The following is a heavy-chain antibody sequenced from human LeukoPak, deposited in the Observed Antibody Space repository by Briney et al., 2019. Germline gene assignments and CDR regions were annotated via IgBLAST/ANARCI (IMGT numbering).Heavy chain of an antibody. D-gene: IGHD1-26*01. Sequence: GGSLRLSCAASGFTFSSYAMHWVRQAPGKGLEWVAVITYDGSNKYYADSVKGRFTISRDNSKNTLYLQMNSLRAEDTAVYYCARGLLGAPTSYFDYWGQGTLVTVSS. CDR1: GFTFSSYA. CDR3: ARGLLGAPTSYFDY. CDR2: ITYDGSNK. J-gene: IGHJ4*02. V-gene: IGHV3-30-3*01.